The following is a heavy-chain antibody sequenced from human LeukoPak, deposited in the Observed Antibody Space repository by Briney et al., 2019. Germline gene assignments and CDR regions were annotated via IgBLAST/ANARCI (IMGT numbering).Heavy chain of an antibody. CDR2: IIPIFGTA. V-gene: IGHV1-69*01. J-gene: IGHJ6*03. Sequence: SVKVSCKASGGTFGSYAISWVRQAPGQGLEWVGGIIPIFGTANYAQKFQGRVTITADESTSTAYMELSSLRSEDTAVYYCANKTGDRSSTSCERDYYYYYMDVWGKGTTVTVSS. CDR1: GGTFGSYA. D-gene: IGHD2-2*01. CDR3: ANKTGDRSSTSCERDYYYYYMDV.